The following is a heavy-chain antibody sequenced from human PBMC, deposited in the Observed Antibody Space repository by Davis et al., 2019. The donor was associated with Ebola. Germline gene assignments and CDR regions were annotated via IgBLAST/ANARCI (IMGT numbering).Heavy chain of an antibody. CDR1: GFTFSSYA. CDR2: ISYDGSNK. D-gene: IGHD2-15*01. V-gene: IGHV3-30-3*01. CDR3: AREYCSGGSCYDYYYGMDV. J-gene: IGHJ6*02. Sequence: GESLKISCAASGFTFSSYAMHWVRQAPGKGLEWVAVISYDGSNKYYADSVKGRFTISRDNSKNTLYLQMNSLRAEDTAVYYCAREYCSGGSCYDYYYGMDVWGQGTTVTVSS.